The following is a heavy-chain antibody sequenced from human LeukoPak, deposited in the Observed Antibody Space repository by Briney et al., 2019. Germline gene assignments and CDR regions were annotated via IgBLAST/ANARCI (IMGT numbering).Heavy chain of an antibody. CDR3: ASGYGFWSGYYGPFDY. CDR1: GFTFSSYS. Sequence: GGSLRLSCAASGFTFSSYSMNWVRQAPGKGLEWVSSISSSSSYIYYADSVKGRFTISRDNAKNSLYLQMNSLRAEDTAVYYCASGYGFWSGYYGPFDYWGQGTLVTVSS. J-gene: IGHJ4*02. CDR2: ISSSSSYI. D-gene: IGHD3-3*01. V-gene: IGHV3-21*01.